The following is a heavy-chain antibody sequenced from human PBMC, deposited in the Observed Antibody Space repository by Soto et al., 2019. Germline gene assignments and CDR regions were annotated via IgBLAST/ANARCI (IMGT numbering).Heavy chain of an antibody. Sequence: QVQLVESGGGVVQPGRSLRLSCAASGFTFSSYGMHWVRQAPGKGLEWVGWISAYNGNTNYAQKLQGRVTMTTDTSTSTAYMELRSLRSDDTAVYYCARVGYSYGYVPYYFDYWGQGTLVTVSS. CDR1: GFTFSSYG. D-gene: IGHD5-18*01. CDR3: ARVGYSYGYVPYYFDY. CDR2: ISAYNGNT. J-gene: IGHJ4*02. V-gene: IGHV1-18*01.